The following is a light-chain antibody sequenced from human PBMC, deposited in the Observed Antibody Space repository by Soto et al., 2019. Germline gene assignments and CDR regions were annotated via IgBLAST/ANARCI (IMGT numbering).Light chain of an antibody. CDR1: SSDVGGYDY. Sequence: QSALTQPASVSGSPGQSTTISCTGTSSDVGGYDYVSWYQQHPGKAPKLMIYDVSNRPSGVSNRFSGSKSGNTASLTISGLQAEDEADYYCSSYAGASHVVFGGGTKVTVL. CDR3: SSYAGASHVV. J-gene: IGLJ2*01. V-gene: IGLV2-14*03. CDR2: DVS.